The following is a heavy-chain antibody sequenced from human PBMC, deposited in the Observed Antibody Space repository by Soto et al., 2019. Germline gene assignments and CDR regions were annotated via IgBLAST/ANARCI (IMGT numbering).Heavy chain of an antibody. CDR1: GFTFSTYS. CDR2: IRSSSSTK. J-gene: IGHJ6*02. CDR3: ARGHGMDV. V-gene: IGHV3-48*02. Sequence: EELLVEAGGGLVQPGGSLRLSCAASGFTFSTYSMNWVRQAPGKGLEWISNIRSSSSTKYYADSVKGRFTISRDNARNSLFLKMNSLRDEDTAVYYCARGHGMDVWGQGTTVIGSS.